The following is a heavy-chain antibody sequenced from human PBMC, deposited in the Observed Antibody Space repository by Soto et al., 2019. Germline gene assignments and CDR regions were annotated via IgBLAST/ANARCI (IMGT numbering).Heavy chain of an antibody. V-gene: IGHV3-11*04. CDR2: ISSRHNPI. CDR1: GFTFSTYY. CDR3: ARSSDIVVVVAATLPFY. J-gene: IGHJ4*02. D-gene: IGHD2-15*01. Sequence: GGSLRLSCAASGFTFSTYYMSWIRQAPGKGLEWVSYISSRHNPIYYADSVKGRFTISRDNAKNTLYLQMNSLRAEDTAVYYCARSSDIVVVVAATLPFYWGQGTLVTVSS.